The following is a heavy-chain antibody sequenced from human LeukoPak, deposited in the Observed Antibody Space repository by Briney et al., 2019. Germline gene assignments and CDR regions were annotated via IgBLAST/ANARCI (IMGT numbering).Heavy chain of an antibody. CDR1: GGSLSGYY. Sequence: SETLSLTCAVYGGSLSGYYWSWIRQPPGKGLEWIGEINHSGSTNYNPSLKSRVTISVDTSKNQFSLKLSSVTAADTAVYYCARDMGPQYYDFWSGRYGSGSLIMDVWGKGTTVTVSS. CDR3: ARDMGPQYYDFWSGRYGSGSLIMDV. CDR2: INHSGST. J-gene: IGHJ6*03. V-gene: IGHV4-34*01. D-gene: IGHD3-3*01.